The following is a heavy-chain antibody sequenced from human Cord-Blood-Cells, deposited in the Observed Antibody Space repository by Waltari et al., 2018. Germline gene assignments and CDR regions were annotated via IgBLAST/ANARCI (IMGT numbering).Heavy chain of an antibody. CDR3: ARHPISPKLGIFDY. CDR2: IYDSGGT. Sequence: QVQLQESGPGLVKPSQTLSLTCTVSGGSISSGGYYWSWIRQHPGKGLECIGYIYDSGGTYYNPSLKSRVTISVDTSKNQFSLKLSSVTAADTAVYYCARHPISPKLGIFDYWGQGTLVTVSS. V-gene: IGHV4-31*03. J-gene: IGHJ4*02. CDR1: GGSISSGGYY. D-gene: IGHD7-27*01.